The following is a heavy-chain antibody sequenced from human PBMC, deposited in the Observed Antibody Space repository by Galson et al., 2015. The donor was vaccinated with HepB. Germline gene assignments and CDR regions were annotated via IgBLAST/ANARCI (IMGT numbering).Heavy chain of an antibody. CDR2: INPSGGST. CDR3: ARLQQQLVQDLYYYGMDV. D-gene: IGHD6-13*01. V-gene: IGHV1-46*01. Sequence: SVKVSCKASGYTFTSYYMHWVRQAPGQGLEWMGIINPSGGSTSYAQKFQGRVTMTRDTSTSTVYMELSSLRSEDTAVYYCARLQQQLVQDLYYYGMDVWGQGTTVTVSS. J-gene: IGHJ6*02. CDR1: GYTFTSYY.